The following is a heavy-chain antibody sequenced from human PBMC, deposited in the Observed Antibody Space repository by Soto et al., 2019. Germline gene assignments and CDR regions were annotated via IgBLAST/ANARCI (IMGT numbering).Heavy chain of an antibody. CDR2: INPNSGGT. D-gene: IGHD6-13*01. V-gene: IGHV1-2*02. J-gene: IGHJ4*02. CDR1: GYTFTGYY. Sequence: GASVKVSCKVSGYTFTGYYMHWVRQAPGQGLEWMGWINPNSGGTNYAQKVQGRVTMTRDTSISTAYMELSRLRSDDTAVYYCARGVAAAAVDYWGQGTLVTVSS. CDR3: ARGVAAAAVDY.